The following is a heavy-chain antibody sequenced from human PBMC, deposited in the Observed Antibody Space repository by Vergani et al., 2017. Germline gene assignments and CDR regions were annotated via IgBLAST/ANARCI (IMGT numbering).Heavy chain of an antibody. CDR3: ARDSGDCSSTTCSEDYYYYGIDF. CDR1: GGTFSSYA. V-gene: IGHV1-69*12. D-gene: IGHD2-2*01. CDR2: IIPIFGTA. J-gene: IGHJ6*02. Sequence: QVQLVQSGAEVKKPGSSVKVSCKASGGTFSSYAISWVRQAPGQGLEWMGGIIPIFGTANYAQKFQGRVTITADESTSTAYMELISLSSEDTAVYYCARDSGDCSSTTCSEDYYYYGIDFWGQGTTVTVSS.